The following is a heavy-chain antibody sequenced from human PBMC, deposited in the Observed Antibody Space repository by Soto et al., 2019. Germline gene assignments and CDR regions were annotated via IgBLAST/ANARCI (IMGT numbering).Heavy chain of an antibody. J-gene: IGHJ3*02. D-gene: IGHD6-13*01. CDR1: GFTFSNYA. CDR3: VIIATSGGGDAFDI. CDR2: ILSDEINK. Sequence: QVQLVESGGGVVQPGRSLRLSCAASGFTFSNYAMHWVRQAPGKGLEWVAAILSDEINKYSADSVKGRFTISRDNSXNTLYLQMNSLSPEDTAVYYCVIIATSGGGDAFDIWGQGTMVTVSS. V-gene: IGHV3-30-3*01.